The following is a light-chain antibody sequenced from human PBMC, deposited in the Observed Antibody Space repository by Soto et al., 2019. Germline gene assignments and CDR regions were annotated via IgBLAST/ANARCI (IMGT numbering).Light chain of an antibody. Sequence: IVVKLSPATLCGAAGVTAPLSFRASQNVANYLDWYQQKPGQAPRLFIYESSNRATGIAARFSGSGSGTDFTLTISSLEPEDFAVYYCQQRSICTPTFAEGTKVEIK. CDR1: QNVANY. J-gene: IGKJ4*02. CDR2: ESS. CDR3: QQRSICTPT. V-gene: IGKV3-11*01.